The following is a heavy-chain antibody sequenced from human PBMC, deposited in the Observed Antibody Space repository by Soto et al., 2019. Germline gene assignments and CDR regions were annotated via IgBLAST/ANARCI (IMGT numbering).Heavy chain of an antibody. V-gene: IGHV4-4*07. CDR3: ARGHTSARGDSYYFDY. Sequence: SETLSLTCTVSGGSISSYYWSWIRQPAGKGLEWIGRIYTSGSTNYNPSLKSRVTMSVDTSKNQFSLKLSSVTAADTAVYYCARGHTSARGDSYYFDYWGQGTLVTVSS. CDR1: GGSISSYY. D-gene: IGHD3-16*01. J-gene: IGHJ4*02. CDR2: IYTSGST.